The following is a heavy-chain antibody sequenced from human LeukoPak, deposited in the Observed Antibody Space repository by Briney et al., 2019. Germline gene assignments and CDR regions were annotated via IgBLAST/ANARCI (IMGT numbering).Heavy chain of an antibody. J-gene: IGHJ4*02. CDR2: ITRGSIYT. V-gene: IGHV3-21*01. CDR3: ARGGSYGGYHSY. CDR1: GFTFSNYN. Sequence: GGSLRLSCAASGFTFSNYNMNWVRQTPGKGLEWVSSITRGSIYTFYADSVKGRFTISRDNAKNSLYLQMNSLRAEDTALYYCARGGSYGGYHSYWGQGTLVTVSS. D-gene: IGHD4-23*01.